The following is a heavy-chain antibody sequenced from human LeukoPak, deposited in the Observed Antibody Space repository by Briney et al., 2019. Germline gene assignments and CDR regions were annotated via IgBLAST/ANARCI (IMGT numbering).Heavy chain of an antibody. CDR2: ISAYNGNT. CDR3: ARFSLFWIQQNWFDP. D-gene: IGHD5-18*01. J-gene: IGHJ5*02. Sequence: ASVKVSCKASGYTFTSYGISWVRQAPGQGLEWMGWISAYNGNTNYAQKLQGRVTMTTDTSTSTAYMELRSLRSDDTAVYYCARFSLFWIQQNWFDPWGQGTLVTVSS. CDR1: GYTFTSYG. V-gene: IGHV1-18*01.